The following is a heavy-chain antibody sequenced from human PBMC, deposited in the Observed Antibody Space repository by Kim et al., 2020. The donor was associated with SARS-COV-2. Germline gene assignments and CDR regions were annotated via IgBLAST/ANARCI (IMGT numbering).Heavy chain of an antibody. CDR3: AREWGGYDSSGYYLFYYFDY. CDR1: GYTFTSYA. V-gene: IGHV7-4-1*02. D-gene: IGHD3-22*01. Sequence: ASVKVSCKASGYTFTSYAMNWVRQAPGQGLEWMGWINTNTGNPTYAQGFTGRFVFSLDTSVSTAYLQISSLKAEDTAVYYCAREWGGYDSSGYYLFYYFDYWGQGTLVTVSS. J-gene: IGHJ4*02. CDR2: INTNTGNP.